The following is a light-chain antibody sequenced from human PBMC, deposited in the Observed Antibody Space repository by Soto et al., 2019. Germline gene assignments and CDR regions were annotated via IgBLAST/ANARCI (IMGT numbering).Light chain of an antibody. CDR1: QGIRNE. CDR3: LQDYDYPLT. J-gene: IGKJ4*01. V-gene: IGKV1-6*01. Sequence: AIQMTQSPSFLSASVGDRVTITCRASQGIRNELGWYQQKPWKAPKLLIYAASTLQSGVPSRFSGSGSGTDFTLTIGSLQPEDFATYYCLQDYDYPLTFGGGTKVEIK. CDR2: AAS.